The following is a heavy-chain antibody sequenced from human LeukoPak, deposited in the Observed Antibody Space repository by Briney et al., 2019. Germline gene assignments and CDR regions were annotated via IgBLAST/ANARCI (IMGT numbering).Heavy chain of an antibody. CDR1: EYSFTSYW. Sequence: GESLKISCKGSEYSFTSYWIGWVRQMPGKGLEWMGIIYPGDSDTRYSPSFQGQVTISADKSISTAYLQWSSLKASDTAMYYCARPGYSGYDGYYDSSGYAFDIWGQGTMVTVSS. CDR3: ARPGYSGYDGYYDSSGYAFDI. D-gene: IGHD3-22*01. V-gene: IGHV5-51*01. CDR2: IYPGDSDT. J-gene: IGHJ3*02.